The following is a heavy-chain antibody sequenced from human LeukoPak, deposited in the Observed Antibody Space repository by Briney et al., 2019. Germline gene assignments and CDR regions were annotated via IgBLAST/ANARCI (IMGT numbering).Heavy chain of an antibody. J-gene: IGHJ4*02. D-gene: IGHD5-12*01. CDR2: INHSGST. CDR1: GGSFSGYY. Sequence: SETLSLTCAVYGGSFSGYYWSWIRQPPGKGLEWIGEINHSGSTNYNPSLKSRVTISVDTSKNQFSLKLSSVTAADTAVYYCAREDIVGRGYFDYWGQGTLVTVSS. V-gene: IGHV4-34*01. CDR3: AREDIVGRGYFDY.